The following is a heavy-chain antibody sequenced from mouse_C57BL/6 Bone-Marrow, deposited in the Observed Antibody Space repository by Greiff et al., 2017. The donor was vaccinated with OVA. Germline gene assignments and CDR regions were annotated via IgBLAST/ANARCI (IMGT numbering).Heavy chain of an antibody. J-gene: IGHJ1*03. CDR1: GYSFTGYY. CDR3: ARCYCGSSYDWYFDV. CDR2: INPSTGGT. D-gene: IGHD1-1*01. Sequence: VQLQQSGPELVKPGASVKISCKASGYSFTGYYMNWVKQSPEKSLEWIGEINPSTGGTTYNQKFKAKATLTVDKSSSTAYMQLKSLTSEDSAVYYCARCYCGSSYDWYFDVWGTGTTVTVSS. V-gene: IGHV1-42*01.